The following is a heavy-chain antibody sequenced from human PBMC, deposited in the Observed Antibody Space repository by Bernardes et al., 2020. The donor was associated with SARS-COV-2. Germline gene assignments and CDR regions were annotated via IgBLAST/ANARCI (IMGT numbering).Heavy chain of an antibody. CDR2: ISSDGSTT. V-gene: IGHV3-74*01. Sequence: GGSLRLSCAASGFTFPNYWMTWVRQAPGKGLVLVSVISSDGSTTDYADSVKGRFTISRDNAKNTLYLQMNSLRGEDTGVYYCARGLQPCTGDCDWGQGTLVTVSS. CDR1: GFTFPNYW. CDR3: ARGLQPCTGDCD. J-gene: IGHJ4*02. D-gene: IGHD2-21*02.